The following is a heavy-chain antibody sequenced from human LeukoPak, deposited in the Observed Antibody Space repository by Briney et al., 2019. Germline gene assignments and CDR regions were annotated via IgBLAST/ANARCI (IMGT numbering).Heavy chain of an antibody. V-gene: IGHV3-7*01. Sequence: GSLRLSCAASGFTLSDYWMSWVRQAPGKGLEWVANMDQDGSEENYVDSVKGRFTIPRDDAKNSLYLQMSSLRAEDTAVYYCARESTEERPGCWGQGTLVTVSS. CDR2: MDQDGSEE. D-gene: IGHD1-1*01. CDR3: ARESTEERPGC. CDR1: GFTLSDYW. J-gene: IGHJ4*02.